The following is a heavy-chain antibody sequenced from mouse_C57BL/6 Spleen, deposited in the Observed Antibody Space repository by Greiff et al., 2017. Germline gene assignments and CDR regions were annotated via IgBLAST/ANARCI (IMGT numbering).Heavy chain of an antibody. V-gene: IGHV5-4*01. CDR2: ISDGGSYT. J-gene: IGHJ1*03. CDR3: ARDYYGSSYRYFDV. D-gene: IGHD1-1*01. CDR1: GFTFSSYA. Sequence: EVKLVESGGGLVKPGGSLKLSCAASGFTFSSYAMSWVRQTPEKRLEWVATISDGGSYTYYPDNVKGRFTISRDNAKNNLYLQMSHLKSEDTAMYYCARDYYGSSYRYFDVWAQGPRSPSPQ.